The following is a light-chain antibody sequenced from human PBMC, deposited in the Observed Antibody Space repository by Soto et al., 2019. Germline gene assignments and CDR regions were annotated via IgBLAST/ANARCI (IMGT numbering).Light chain of an antibody. J-gene: IGKJ2*01. CDR3: QQYNTWPPMYT. CDR2: GAS. CDR1: QSVSSN. V-gene: IGKV3-15*01. Sequence: EIVMTQSPATLSVSPGERATLSCRASQSVSSNLAWYQQKPGQAPRLLIYGASTRATGVPARFGGSGSGTEFTLTISSLQSEDLAVYYCQQYNTWPPMYTFGQGTKLEIK.